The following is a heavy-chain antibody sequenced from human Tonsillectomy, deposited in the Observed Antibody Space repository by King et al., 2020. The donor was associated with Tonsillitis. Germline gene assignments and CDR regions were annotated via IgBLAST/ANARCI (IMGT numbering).Heavy chain of an antibody. CDR3: ARDNSYSEFFDY. CDR2: ISYDGSNK. CDR1: GFSFTNNA. V-gene: IGHV3-30-3*01. J-gene: IGHJ4*02. Sequence: VQLVESGGGVVQPGSPLRLSCAASGFSFTNNAMHWVRQAPGKGLEWVAVISYDGSNKYYADSVKGRFTISRDNSKNTLYLQINGLRAEDTAVYYCARDNSYSEFFDYWGQGTLVTVSS. D-gene: IGHD2-15*01.